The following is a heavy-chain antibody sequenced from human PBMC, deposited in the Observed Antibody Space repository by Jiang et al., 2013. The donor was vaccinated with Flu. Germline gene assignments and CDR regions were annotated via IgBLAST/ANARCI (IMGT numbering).Heavy chain of an antibody. D-gene: IGHD6-19*01. CDR3: ARDHGSSAWYATHDY. CDR1: GGTFSSYT. CDR2: ISGYNGNT. V-gene: IGHV1-18*01. Sequence: SGAEVKKPGSSVKVSCKASGGTFSSYTISWVRQAPGQGLEWMGWISGYNGNTVYAQIFQGRVTMTTDTSTTTAYMELRSLRSDDTAVYYCARDHGSSAWYATHDYWGQGTLVTVSS. J-gene: IGHJ4*02.